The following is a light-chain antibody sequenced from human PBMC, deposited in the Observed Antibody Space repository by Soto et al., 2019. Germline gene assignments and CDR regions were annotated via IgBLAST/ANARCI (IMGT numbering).Light chain of an antibody. Sequence: EIVMTQSPATLSVSPGERATLSCRASQSVSSNLAWYQQKPGQAPRLLIYGASTRATGIPARFSGSGSGTEFTLTISSLQSEDFAVYDCQQYNNGPRVAFGQGTKVDIK. CDR2: GAS. V-gene: IGKV3-15*01. CDR1: QSVSSN. J-gene: IGKJ1*01. CDR3: QQYNNGPRVA.